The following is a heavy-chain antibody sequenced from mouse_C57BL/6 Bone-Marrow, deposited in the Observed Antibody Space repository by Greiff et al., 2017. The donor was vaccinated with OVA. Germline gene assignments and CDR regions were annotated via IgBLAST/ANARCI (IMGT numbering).Heavy chain of an antibody. J-gene: IGHJ3*01. D-gene: IGHD2-2*01. CDR1: GFTFSSYA. V-gene: IGHV5-9-1*02. Sequence: EVQLVESGEGLVKPGGSLKLSCAASGFTFSSYAMSWVRQTPEKRLEWVAYISSGGDYIYYADTVKGRFTISRDNARNTLYLQMSSLKSEDTAMYYCTRDRYGYAWFAYWGQGTLVTVSA. CDR3: TRDRYGYAWFAY. CDR2: ISSGGDYI.